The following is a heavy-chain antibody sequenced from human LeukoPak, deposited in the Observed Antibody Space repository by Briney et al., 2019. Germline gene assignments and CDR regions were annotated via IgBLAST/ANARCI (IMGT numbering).Heavy chain of an antibody. CDR2: IYYSGST. Sequence: PSETLSLTCTVSGGSISSYYWSWIRQPPGKGLEWIGSIYYSGSTYYNPSLKSRVTISVDTSKNQFSLKLSSVTAADTAVYYCARHGPLEDTAMVPFDYWGQGTLVTVSS. V-gene: IGHV4-59*05. D-gene: IGHD5-18*01. CDR1: GGSISSYY. CDR3: ARHGPLEDTAMVPFDY. J-gene: IGHJ4*02.